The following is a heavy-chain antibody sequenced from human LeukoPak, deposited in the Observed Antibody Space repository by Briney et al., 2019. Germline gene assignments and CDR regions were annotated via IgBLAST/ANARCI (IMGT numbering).Heavy chain of an antibody. D-gene: IGHD3-9*01. CDR1: GYTFTGYY. CDR3: ARVPLVLRYFDWLQISDNWFDP. J-gene: IGHJ5*02. CDR2: INPNSGGT. V-gene: IGHV1-2*02. Sequence: GASVKVSCKASGYTFTGYYMHWVRQAPGQGLEWMGWINPNSGGTNYAQKFQGRVTMTRDTSISTAYMELSRLRSDDTAVYYCARVPLVLRYFDWLQISDNWFDPWGQGTLVTVSS.